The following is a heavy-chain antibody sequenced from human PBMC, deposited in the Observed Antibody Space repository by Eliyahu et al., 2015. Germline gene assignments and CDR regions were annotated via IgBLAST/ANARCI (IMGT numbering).Heavy chain of an antibody. CDR2: INAGNGNT. J-gene: IGHJ4*02. Sequence: QVQLVQSGAEVKKPGAXVKVSCKASGYXFXXYAMHWVRQAPGXRLEWMGWINAGNGNTKYSQKFQGRVTITRDTSASTAYMELSSLRSEDTAVYYCARWGVAGPTLYYFDYWGQGTLVTVSS. V-gene: IGHV1-3*01. D-gene: IGHD6-19*01. CDR3: ARWGVAGPTLYYFDY. CDR1: GYXFXXYA.